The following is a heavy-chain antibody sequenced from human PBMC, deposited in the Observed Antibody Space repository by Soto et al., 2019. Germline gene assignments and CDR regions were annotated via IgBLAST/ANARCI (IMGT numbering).Heavy chain of an antibody. CDR2: INAGNGDT. CDR3: AIDRYNCNYEGYYYGMDG. V-gene: IGHV1-3*01. Sequence: VQLVQSGAEVKKPGASVKVSCKASGYSFTSYGVHWVRQAPGQRLAWMGRINAGNGDTEHPQKFQGRVTITRDTSANPSYMELSRLRSEYTALDYWAIDRYNCNYEGYYYGMDGCGQGTTVTFS. J-gene: IGHJ6*02. CDR1: GYSFTSYG. D-gene: IGHD1-7*01.